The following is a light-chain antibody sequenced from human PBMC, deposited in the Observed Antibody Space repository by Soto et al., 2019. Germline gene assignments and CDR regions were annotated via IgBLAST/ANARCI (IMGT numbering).Light chain of an antibody. CDR3: SSYTISSTLVV. CDR1: SSDVGGYNY. CDR2: EVS. J-gene: IGLJ2*01. Sequence: QSVLTQPASVSGSPGQSITISCTGTSSDVGGYNYVSWYQQHPGKAPKLMIFEVSNRPSGVSNRFSGSKSGNTASLTNSGLQAEDDADYYCSSYTISSTLVVFGGGTKLTVL. V-gene: IGLV2-14*01.